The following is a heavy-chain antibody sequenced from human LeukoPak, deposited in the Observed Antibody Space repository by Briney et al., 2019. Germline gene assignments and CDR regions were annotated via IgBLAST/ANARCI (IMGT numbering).Heavy chain of an antibody. CDR3: AREQWLGNWFDP. D-gene: IGHD6-19*01. CDR2: ISAYNGNT. CDR1: GYTFTSYG. Sequence: ASVKVSCRASGYTFTSYGISWVRQAPGQGLEWMGWISAYNGNTNYAQKLQGRVTMTTDTSTSTAYMELRSLRSDDTAVYYCAREQWLGNWFDPWGQGTLVTVSS. J-gene: IGHJ5*02. V-gene: IGHV1-18*01.